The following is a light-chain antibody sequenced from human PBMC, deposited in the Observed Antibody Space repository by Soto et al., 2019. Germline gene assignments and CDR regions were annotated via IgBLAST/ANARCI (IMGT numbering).Light chain of an antibody. V-gene: IGKV3D-7*01. CDR2: GAS. CDR1: QSLSGAY. CDR3: EQDFTLPKT. J-gene: IGKJ4*01. Sequence: EIVMTQSPATLSLSPGERATLSCRASQSLSGAYLSWYQQKPGQAPRLLIYGASTRATGVPGRINGSGSGIDFTLTISSLQPEDFAVYYCEQDFTLPKTFGGGTKVEIK.